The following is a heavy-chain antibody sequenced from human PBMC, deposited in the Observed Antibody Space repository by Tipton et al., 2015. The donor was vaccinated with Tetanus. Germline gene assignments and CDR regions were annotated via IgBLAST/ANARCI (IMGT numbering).Heavy chain of an antibody. J-gene: IGHJ5*01. V-gene: IGHV4-39*01. D-gene: IGHD3-10*01. CDR3: ARHRPNMVRGVISWFDS. CDR2: ISNSGTS. Sequence: GLVKPSETLSLTCTVSDESISSSSYYWGWIRHHPGRGLEWIASISNSGTSYNNPSFRSRVTISVDASDKQFFLSLNSVTAADTAVYFCARHRPNMVRGVISWFDSWGQGIRVAVSP. CDR1: DESISSSSYY.